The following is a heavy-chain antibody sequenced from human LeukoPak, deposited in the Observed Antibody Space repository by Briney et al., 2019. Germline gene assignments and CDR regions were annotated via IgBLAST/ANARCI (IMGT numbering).Heavy chain of an antibody. D-gene: IGHD3-16*01. Sequence: TGGSLRLSCAASGFTVSSYAMGWARQAPGKGLEWVSAIGGGGTLYYADSVKGRFSISRDISKNTLLLQMNSLRAEDTAVYYCARRRYDWGGDFANWGQGTLVTVSS. V-gene: IGHV3-23*01. CDR3: ARRRYDWGGDFAN. CDR1: GFTVSSYA. J-gene: IGHJ4*02. CDR2: IGGGGTL.